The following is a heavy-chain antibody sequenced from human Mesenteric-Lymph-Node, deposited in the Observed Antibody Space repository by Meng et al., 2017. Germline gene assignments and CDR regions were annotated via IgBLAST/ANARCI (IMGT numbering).Heavy chain of an antibody. V-gene: IGHV3-23*01. CDR1: GFTFSNYA. D-gene: IGHD5-18*01. CDR2: ISGSGGST. J-gene: IGHJ3*02. CDR3: ATTQLWLESGAFDI. Sequence: GESLKISCATSGFTFSNYAMHWVRQAPGKGLEWASPISGSGGSTYYADSVKGRFTISRDNSKNTLYLQMNSLRAEDTAVYYCATTQLWLESGAFDIWGQGTMVTVSS.